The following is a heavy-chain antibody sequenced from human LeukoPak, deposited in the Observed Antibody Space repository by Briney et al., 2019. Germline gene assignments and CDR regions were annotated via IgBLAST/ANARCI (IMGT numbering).Heavy chain of an antibody. J-gene: IGHJ4*02. Sequence: SVKVSCKASGGTFSSYAISWVRQAPGQGLKWMGGIIPIFGTANYAQKFQGRVTITADESTSTAYMELSSLRSEDTAVYYCARGTYYDFWKGNYFDYWGQGTLVTVSS. CDR2: IIPIFGTA. CDR3: ARGTYYDFWKGNYFDY. V-gene: IGHV1-69*01. CDR1: GGTFSSYA. D-gene: IGHD3-3*01.